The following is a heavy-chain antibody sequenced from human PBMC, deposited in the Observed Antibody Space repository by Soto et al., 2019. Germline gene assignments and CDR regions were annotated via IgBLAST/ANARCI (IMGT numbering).Heavy chain of an antibody. D-gene: IGHD1-7*01. Sequence: EVQLVECGGGLVKPGGSLRLSCVGSGFSFSSDSMGWVRQAPGKGLEWVSSISSSGSFMNYADSVKGRFTISRDNAKNSLYLQMSGLKDEDTAVYYCARDPPTGTTLDWVDSWGQGTLVTVSS. J-gene: IGHJ5*01. CDR2: ISSSGSFM. CDR1: GFSFSSDS. V-gene: IGHV3-21*01. CDR3: ARDPPTGTTLDWVDS.